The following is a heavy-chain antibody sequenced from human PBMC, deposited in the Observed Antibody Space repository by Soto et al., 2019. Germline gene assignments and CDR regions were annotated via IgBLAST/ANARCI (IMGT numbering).Heavy chain of an antibody. V-gene: IGHV4-39*01. D-gene: IGHD5-12*01. CDR3: VWSEYSGYDQKPFAF. Sequence: SQTLSLTYTVSGASISPSSFYLGWIRQPPGKGLEWIGSILYSGRTYNNPSLKSRVTLSVDTSNSQFSLRLNSVTAADTAVYYCVWSEYSGYDQKPFAFSGQGTMDPGSS. CDR1: GASISPSSFY. CDR2: ILYSGRT. J-gene: IGHJ3*01.